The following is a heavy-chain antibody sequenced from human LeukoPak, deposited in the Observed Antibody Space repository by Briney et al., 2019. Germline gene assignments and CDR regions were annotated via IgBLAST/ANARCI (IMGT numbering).Heavy chain of an antibody. V-gene: IGHV3-9*01. CDR2: VNWNGGRI. D-gene: IGHD3-10*01. J-gene: IGHJ4*02. Sequence: GGSLRLSCAASGFTFDDYAMHWVRQAPGKGLEWVSGVNWNGGRIVYADSVKGRFTISRDNAKNTLYLQMNNLRAEDTAIYYCATDSYVSGSYYRLFYWGQGTLVTVSS. CDR1: GFTFDDYA. CDR3: ATDSYVSGSYYRLFY.